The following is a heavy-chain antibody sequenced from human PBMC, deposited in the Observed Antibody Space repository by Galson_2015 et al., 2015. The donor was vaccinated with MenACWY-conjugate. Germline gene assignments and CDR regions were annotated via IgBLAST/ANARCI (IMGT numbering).Heavy chain of an antibody. V-gene: IGHV3-74*01. CDR2: FNGAVTDT. J-gene: IGHJ4*02. CDR1: ECPLGTDC. Sequence: LSRSGSASECPLGTDCLHWVRHPPRFALVWCVRFNGAVTDTSDADSVNGRFNINRDNAKHTLYLQMNSLRVYDAAVYYCVSSVVTSYRYFDFWGQGTLVTVSS. D-gene: IGHD2-21*02. CDR3: VSSVVTSYRYFDF.